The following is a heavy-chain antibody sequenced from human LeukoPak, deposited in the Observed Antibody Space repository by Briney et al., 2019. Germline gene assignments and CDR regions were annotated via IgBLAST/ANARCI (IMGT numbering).Heavy chain of an antibody. CDR2: VRNDGSNE. V-gene: IGHV3-30*02. CDR1: GFVLSDYG. Sequence: GGSLRLSCAASGFVLSDYGMHWVRQAPGKGLEWVAFVRNDGSNEYYVGSVKGRFTISRDKSKNTLYLQMNSLRAEDTAVYSCAKEADSGYHSEGPKNWGLGTLVTVSS. J-gene: IGHJ4*02. D-gene: IGHD5-12*01. CDR3: AKEADSGYHSEGPKN.